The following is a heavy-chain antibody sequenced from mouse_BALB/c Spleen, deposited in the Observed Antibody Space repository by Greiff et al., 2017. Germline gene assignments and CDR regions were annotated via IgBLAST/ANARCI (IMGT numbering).Heavy chain of an antibody. D-gene: IGHD1-1*01. V-gene: IGHV8-12*01. CDR2: IYWDDDK. CDR3: ARSTVYYYFDY. J-gene: IGHJ2*01. Sequence: QVTLKESGPGILQPSQTLSLTCSFSGFSLSTSGMGVSWIRQPSGKGLEWLAHIYWDDDKRYNPSLKSRLTISKDTSSNQVFLKITSVDTADTATYYGARSTVYYYFDYWGQGTTLTVSS. CDR1: GFSLSTSGMG.